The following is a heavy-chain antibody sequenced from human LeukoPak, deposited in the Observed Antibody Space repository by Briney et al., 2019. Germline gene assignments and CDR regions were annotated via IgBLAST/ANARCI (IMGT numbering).Heavy chain of an antibody. CDR2: INHSGST. V-gene: IGHV4-34*01. Sequence: KPSETLSLTCAVYGGSFSGYYWSWIRQPPGKGLEWIGEINHSGSTNYNPSLKSRVTISVDTSKNQFSLKLSSVTAADTAVYYCASLRRYYYGSGSYFGYWGQGTLVTVSS. CDR3: ASLRRYYYGSGSYFGY. D-gene: IGHD3-10*01. CDR1: GGSFSGYY. J-gene: IGHJ4*02.